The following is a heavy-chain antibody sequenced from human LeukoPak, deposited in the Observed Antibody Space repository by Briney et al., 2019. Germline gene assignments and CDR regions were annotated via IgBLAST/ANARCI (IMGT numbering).Heavy chain of an antibody. D-gene: IGHD3-10*01. CDR1: GFTFSSYE. CDR2: ISSSGSTV. CDR3: ARDRLWFGELLPFDY. Sequence: GGSLRLSCAASGFTFSSYEMNWVRQAPGKGLEWVSYISSSGSTVYYADSVKGRFTISRDNAKNSLYPQMNSLRAEDTAVYYCARDRLWFGELLPFDYWGQGTLVTVSS. V-gene: IGHV3-48*03. J-gene: IGHJ4*02.